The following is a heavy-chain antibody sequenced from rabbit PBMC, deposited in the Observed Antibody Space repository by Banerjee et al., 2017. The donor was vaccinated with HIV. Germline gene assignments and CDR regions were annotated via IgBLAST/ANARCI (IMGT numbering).Heavy chain of an antibody. CDR1: GFSFSNKYV. Sequence: QEQLEESGGDLVKPEGSLTLTCTASGFSFSNKYVMCWVRQAPGKGLEWIACINTSSGNTVYASWAKGRFTISKTSSTTVTLQMTSLTAADTATYFCARDGGYPGYGYPTYYFDLWGPGTLVTVS. CDR3: ARDGGYPGYGYPTYYFDL. D-gene: IGHD7-1*01. V-gene: IGHV1S45*01. CDR2: INTSSGNT. J-gene: IGHJ4*01.